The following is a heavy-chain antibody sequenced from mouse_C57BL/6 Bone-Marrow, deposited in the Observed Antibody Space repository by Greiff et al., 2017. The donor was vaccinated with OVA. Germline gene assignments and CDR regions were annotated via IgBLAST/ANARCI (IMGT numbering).Heavy chain of an antibody. J-gene: IGHJ3*01. Sequence: QVQLQQSGAELVRPGTSLKVSCKVSGYAFPISLIGWLNQRLGRGLEWIGVINPGSGGPNYNEKFKGKATLTAYKSSSTAYMQLSSLTSEDSAVYFCASWLRAYWGQGTLVTVSA. D-gene: IGHD2-2*01. CDR2: INPGSGGP. V-gene: IGHV1-54*01. CDR1: GYAFPISL. CDR3: ASWLRAY.